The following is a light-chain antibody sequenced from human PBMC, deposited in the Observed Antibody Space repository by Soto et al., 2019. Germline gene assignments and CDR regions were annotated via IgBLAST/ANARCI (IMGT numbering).Light chain of an antibody. CDR3: QQSDSTPFA. CDR1: QSISNY. J-gene: IGKJ3*01. CDR2: AAS. Sequence: DIQMTQSPSSLSASVGDRVTITCRASQSISNYLSWYQQKPGKPPKLLIYAASNLQRGVPSRFSGGGSGTDFTLTISSLQPEDFGTYYCQQSDSTPFAFGPGTKVAIK. V-gene: IGKV1-39*01.